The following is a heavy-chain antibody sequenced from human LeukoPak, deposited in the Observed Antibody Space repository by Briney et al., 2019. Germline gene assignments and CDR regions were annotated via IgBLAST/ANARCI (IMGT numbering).Heavy chain of an antibody. V-gene: IGHV3-7*01. D-gene: IGHD1-26*01. CDR2: INPDGSGT. Sequence: PSGSLRLSCAASGFSFSPYWLSWVRQGPGKGLDWVASINPDGSGTSYVDYDKGRFTISRVNAQNLLYLQRNSLSVEDTAVYYCARLFVGVTTFDYWGQENLVTVSS. J-gene: IGHJ4*02. CDR1: GFSFSPYW. CDR3: ARLFVGVTTFDY.